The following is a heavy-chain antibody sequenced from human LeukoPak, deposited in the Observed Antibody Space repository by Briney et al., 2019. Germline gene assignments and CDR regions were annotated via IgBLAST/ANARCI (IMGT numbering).Heavy chain of an antibody. V-gene: IGHV7-4-1*02. CDR1: GYTFTNYA. D-gene: IGHD3-22*01. J-gene: IGHJ6*02. CDR3: ARSSALYDSSGYWYGMDV. Sequence: ASVKVSCKASGYTFTNYAINWVRQAPGQGLEWMGWINTNTKNPTYAQGFTGRFVFSLGTSVSTAYLQISSLKAEDTAVYYCARSSALYDSSGYWYGMDVWGQGTTVTVSS. CDR2: INTNTKNP.